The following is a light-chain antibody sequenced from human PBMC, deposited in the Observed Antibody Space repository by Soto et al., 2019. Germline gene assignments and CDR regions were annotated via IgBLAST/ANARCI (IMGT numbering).Light chain of an antibody. J-gene: IGKJ2*01. Sequence: EIVMTQSPATLSVSPGERATLSCRASQPVSSNFARYRQKPGQAPTLVIYRASTRATGIPARFSGSGSGTEFTLTISSLQSEDFAVYYCQQYNNWPYTFGQGTKLEIK. CDR3: QQYNNWPYT. CDR1: QPVSSN. V-gene: IGKV3-15*01. CDR2: RAS.